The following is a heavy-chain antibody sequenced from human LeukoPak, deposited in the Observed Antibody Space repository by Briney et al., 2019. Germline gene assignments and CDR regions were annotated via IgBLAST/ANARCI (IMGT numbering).Heavy chain of an antibody. V-gene: IGHV3-33*01. J-gene: IGHJ6*02. CDR3: ARASTVTITYYYYYGMDV. CDR1: GFTFSSYG. D-gene: IGHD4-17*01. Sequence: GGSLRLSCAASGFTFSSYGMHWVRQAPGKGLEGVAVIWYDGSNKYYADSVKGRFTISRDNSKNTLYLQMNSLRAEDTAVYYCARASTVTITYYYYYGMDVWGQGTTVTVSS. CDR2: IWYDGSNK.